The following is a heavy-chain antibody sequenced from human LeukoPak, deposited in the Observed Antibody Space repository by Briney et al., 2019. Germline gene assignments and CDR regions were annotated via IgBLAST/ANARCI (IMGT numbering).Heavy chain of an antibody. CDR2: INQDGSEK. J-gene: IGHJ3*02. D-gene: IGHD3-22*01. CDR1: GFTFSSYW. Sequence: GGSLRLSCAASGFTFSSYWMGWVRQAPGKGLEWVANINQDGSEKSYVDSVKGRFTISRDNSKNTLYLQMNSLRAEDTAVYYCAREKVRYYDSSGYYGSAFDIWGQGTMVTVSS. V-gene: IGHV3-7*03. CDR3: AREKVRYYDSSGYYGSAFDI.